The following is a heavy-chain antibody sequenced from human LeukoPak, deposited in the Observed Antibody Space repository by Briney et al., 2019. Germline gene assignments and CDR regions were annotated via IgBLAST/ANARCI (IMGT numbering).Heavy chain of an antibody. V-gene: IGHV3-23*01. CDR3: AKLGADIVVVPAALYYFHY. Sequence: GGSLRLSCAASGFTFSSSAMSWVRQAPGKGLEWVSIISSSGDYTFYADSVKGRFTISRDNSKDTVFLQMNSLRADDTATYHCAKLGADIVVVPAALYYFHYWGQGTMVTVSS. D-gene: IGHD2-2*01. CDR2: ISSSGDYT. CDR1: GFTFSSSA. J-gene: IGHJ4*02.